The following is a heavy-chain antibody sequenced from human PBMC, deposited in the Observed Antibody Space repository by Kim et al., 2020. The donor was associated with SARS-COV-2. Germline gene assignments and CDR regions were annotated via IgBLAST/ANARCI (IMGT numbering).Heavy chain of an antibody. D-gene: IGHD3-10*01. J-gene: IGHJ4*02. Sequence: VKGRFTISRDNSKNKLYLQMNSLRAEDTAVYYCARDRTMVRGVITYYFDYWGQGTLVTVSS. V-gene: IGHV3-30*01. CDR3: ARDRTMVRGVITYYFDY.